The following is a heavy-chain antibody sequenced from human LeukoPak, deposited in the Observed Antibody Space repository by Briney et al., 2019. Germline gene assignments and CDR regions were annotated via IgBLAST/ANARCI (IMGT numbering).Heavy chain of an antibody. J-gene: IGHJ4*02. V-gene: IGHV4-34*01. D-gene: IGHD3-10*01. Sequence: SETLSLTCAVYGGSFSGYYWSWIRQPPGKGLEWIGEINHSGSTNYNPSLKSRVTISVDTSKNQFSLKLSSVTAADTAVYYCATSITMVRGVTPHFDYWGQGTLVTVSS. CDR2: INHSGST. CDR1: GGSFSGYY. CDR3: ATSITMVRGVTPHFDY.